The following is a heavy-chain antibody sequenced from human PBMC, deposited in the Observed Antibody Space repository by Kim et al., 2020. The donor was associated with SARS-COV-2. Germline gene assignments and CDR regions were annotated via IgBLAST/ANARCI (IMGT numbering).Heavy chain of an antibody. D-gene: IGHD3-22*01. CDR2: IYHSGST. CDR3: ARGENISSGYYGRAFDI. CDR1: GGSISSSNC. Sequence: SETLSLTCAVSGGSISSSNCWSWVRQPPGKGLEWIGEIYHSGSTNYNPSLKSRVTISVDKSKNQFSLKLSSVTAADTAVYYCARGENISSGYYGRAFDIWSQGSMVTISS. V-gene: IGHV4-4*02. J-gene: IGHJ3*02.